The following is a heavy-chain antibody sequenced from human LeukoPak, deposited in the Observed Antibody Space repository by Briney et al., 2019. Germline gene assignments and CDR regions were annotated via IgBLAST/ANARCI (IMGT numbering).Heavy chain of an antibody. Sequence: SETLSLTCTVSGGSISSYYWSWIRQPPGKGLEWIGYIYYSGSTNYNPSLKSRVTISVDTSKNQFSLKLSSVTAADTAVYYCVRGVGYSYGYAPFDYWGQGTLVTVSS. J-gene: IGHJ4*02. D-gene: IGHD5-18*01. CDR1: GGSISSYY. CDR2: IYYSGST. CDR3: VRGVGYSYGYAPFDY. V-gene: IGHV4-59*01.